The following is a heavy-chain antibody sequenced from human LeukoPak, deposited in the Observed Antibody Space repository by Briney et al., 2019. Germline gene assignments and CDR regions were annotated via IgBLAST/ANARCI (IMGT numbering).Heavy chain of an antibody. D-gene: IGHD4-17*01. Sequence: PGGSLRLSCAASGFTFSSYAMHWVRQAPGKGLEWVAVISYDGSNKYYADSVKGRFTISRDNSKNTLYLQMNSLRAEDTAVYYCAKDCSYGDYNRYFDLWGRGTLVTVSS. CDR3: AKDCSYGDYNRYFDL. V-gene: IGHV3-30-3*01. CDR2: ISYDGSNK. J-gene: IGHJ2*01. CDR1: GFTFSSYA.